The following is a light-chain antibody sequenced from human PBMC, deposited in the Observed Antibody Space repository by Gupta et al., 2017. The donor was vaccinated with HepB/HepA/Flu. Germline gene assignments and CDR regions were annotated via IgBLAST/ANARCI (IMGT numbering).Light chain of an antibody. CDR2: YDD. V-gene: IGLV1-36*01. CDR1: SSNIGNNA. J-gene: IGLJ2*01. Sequence: QSVLTQPPSVSEAPRQRVTISCSGSSSNIGNNAVNWYQQLPGKAPKLLIYYDDLLPSGVSDRFSGSKSGTSAPLAISGLQSEDEADYYCAAWDDSLNSVVFGGGTKLTVL. CDR3: AAWDDSLNSVV.